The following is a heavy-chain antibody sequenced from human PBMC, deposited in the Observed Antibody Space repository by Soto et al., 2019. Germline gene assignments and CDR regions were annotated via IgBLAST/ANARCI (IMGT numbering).Heavy chain of an antibody. J-gene: IGHJ6*03. CDR1: GGSFSGYY. V-gene: IGHV4-34*01. D-gene: IGHD2-2*01. CDR2: INHSGST. CDR3: ARVLARYCSSTSCSLSHYYYYYYMDV. Sequence: ASETLSLTCAVYGGSFSGYYWSWIRQPPGKGLEWIGEINHSGSTNYNPSLKSRVTISVDTSKNQFSLKLSSVTAADTAVYYRARVLARYCSSTSCSLSHYYYYYYMDVWGKGTTVTVSS.